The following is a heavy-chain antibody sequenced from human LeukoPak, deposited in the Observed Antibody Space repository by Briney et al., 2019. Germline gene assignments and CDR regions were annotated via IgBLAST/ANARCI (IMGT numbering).Heavy chain of an antibody. Sequence: GGSLRLSCAASGFTFSSYNMKWVRQAPGKGLEWVSSISTSSSYIYYADSVKGRFTISRDNAKNSLYLQMNSLRAEDTAVYYCAREIAVAGLIHHYYMDVWGKGTTVTVSS. CDR1: GFTFSSYN. CDR3: AREIAVAGLIHHYYMDV. CDR2: ISTSSSYI. V-gene: IGHV3-21*01. D-gene: IGHD6-19*01. J-gene: IGHJ6*03.